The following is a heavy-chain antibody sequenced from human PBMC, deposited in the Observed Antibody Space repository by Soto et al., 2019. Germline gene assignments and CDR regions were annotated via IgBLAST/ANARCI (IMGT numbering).Heavy chain of an antibody. D-gene: IGHD6-13*01. Sequence: SVKVSCKASGGTFSSYAISWVRQAPGQGLEWMGGIIPIFGTANYAQKFQGRVTITADESTSTAYMELSSLRSEDTAVYYCARDSYSRSWYALYYYYYGMDVWGQGTTVTVSS. CDR3: ARDSYSRSWYALYYYYYGMDV. CDR2: IIPIFGTA. CDR1: GGTFSSYA. J-gene: IGHJ6*02. V-gene: IGHV1-69*13.